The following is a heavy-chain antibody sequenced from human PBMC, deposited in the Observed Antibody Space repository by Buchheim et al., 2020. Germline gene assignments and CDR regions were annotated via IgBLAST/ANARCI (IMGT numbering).Heavy chain of an antibody. V-gene: IGHV1-46*01. CDR1: GFTFTNYY. J-gene: IGHJ4*02. CDR3: ARVRGAYYYDSSGFSNSIEY. CDR2: INPSAGST. D-gene: IGHD3-22*01. Sequence: QVQLVQSGAELKKPGASVKVSCKASGFTFTNYYFHWVRQAPGQGLEWMGIINPSAGSTNSAHKFQGRVTMTRDTSTSTVYMELNSLRSEDTAIYYCARVRGAYYYDSSGFSNSIEYWGQGTL.